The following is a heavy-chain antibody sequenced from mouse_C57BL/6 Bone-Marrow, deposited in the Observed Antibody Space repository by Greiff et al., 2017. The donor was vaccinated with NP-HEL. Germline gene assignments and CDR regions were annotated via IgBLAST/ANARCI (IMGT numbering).Heavy chain of an antibody. J-gene: IGHJ1*03. D-gene: IGHD1-1*01. Sequence: VQLQQSDAELVKPGASVKISCKVSGYTFTDHTIHWMKQRPEQGLEWIGYIYPRDGSTKYNEKFKGKATLTADKSSSTAYMQLNRLTSEDSAVYFCAREENYYGSSYGWYFDVWGTGTTVTVSS. CDR1: GYTFTDHT. CDR2: IYPRDGST. V-gene: IGHV1-78*01. CDR3: AREENYYGSSYGWYFDV.